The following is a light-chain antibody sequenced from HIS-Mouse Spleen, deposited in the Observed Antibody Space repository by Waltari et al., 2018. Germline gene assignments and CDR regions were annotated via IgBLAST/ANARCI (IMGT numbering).Light chain of an antibody. V-gene: IGLV2-14*03. CDR2: DVS. CDR3: SSYTSSSTLV. Sequence: QSALTQPASVSGSPGQSITISCTGTSSDVGGYNYVSWYQQHPDKAPKLMIYDVSNRPSGVANPFSGSKSGNTASLTISGLQAEDEADYYCSSYTSSSTLVFGGGTKLTVL. J-gene: IGLJ2*01. CDR1: SSDVGGYNY.